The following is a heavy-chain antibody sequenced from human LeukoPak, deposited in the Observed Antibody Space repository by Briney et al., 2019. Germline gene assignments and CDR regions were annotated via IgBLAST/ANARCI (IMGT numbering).Heavy chain of an antibody. CDR2: IHYSGNT. V-gene: IGHV4-59*08. Sequence: SETLSLTCSMSGDSISSYYWDWIRQPPGKGLEWIGYIHYSGNTNYNPSLKSRVTISVDTSKNQFSLKLTSVTAADTAVYYCARHGYSDYGYFDLWGRGILVTVSS. CDR1: GDSISSYY. D-gene: IGHD5-24*01. CDR3: ARHGYSDYGYFDL. J-gene: IGHJ2*01.